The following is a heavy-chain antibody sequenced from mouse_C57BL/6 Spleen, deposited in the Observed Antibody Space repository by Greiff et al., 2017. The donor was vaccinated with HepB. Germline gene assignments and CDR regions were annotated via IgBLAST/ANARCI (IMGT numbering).Heavy chain of an antibody. CDR3: ARADSSGLFAY. D-gene: IGHD3-2*02. CDR1: GYSITSGYY. CDR2: ISYDGSN. J-gene: IGHJ3*01. V-gene: IGHV3-6*01. Sequence: EVQRVESGPGLVKPSQSLSLTCSVTGYSITSGYYWNWIRQFPGNKLEWMGYISYDGSNNYNPSLKNRISITRDTSKNQFFLKLNSVTTEDTATYYCARADSSGLFAYWGQGTLVTVSA.